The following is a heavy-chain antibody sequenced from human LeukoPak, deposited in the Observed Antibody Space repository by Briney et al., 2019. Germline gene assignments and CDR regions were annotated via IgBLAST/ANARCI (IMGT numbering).Heavy chain of an antibody. CDR1: GFTFSSYA. Sequence: GGSLRLSCAASGFTFSSYAMSWVRQAPGKGLEWVSAISGSGGGTYYADSVKGRFTISRDNSKNTLYLQMNSLRAEDTAVYYCAKALQHIVVVTASPFDYWGQGTLVTVSS. D-gene: IGHD2-21*02. J-gene: IGHJ4*02. V-gene: IGHV3-23*01. CDR3: AKALQHIVVVTASPFDY. CDR2: ISGSGGGT.